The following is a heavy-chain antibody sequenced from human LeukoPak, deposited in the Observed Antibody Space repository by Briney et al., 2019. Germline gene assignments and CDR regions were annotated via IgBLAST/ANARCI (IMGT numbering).Heavy chain of an antibody. V-gene: IGHV3-74*01. J-gene: IGHJ5*02. D-gene: IGHD3-10*01. CDR3: ARVALGSYNWFDP. CDR1: GLIVSSNY. Sequence: GGSLRLSCAASGLIVSSNYMTWVRQAPGKGLVWVSRINTDGSRTTYADSVKGRFAISRDNAKNTVYLQMNSLRAEDTAVYYCARVALGSYNWFDPWGQGTLVTVSS. CDR2: INTDGSRT.